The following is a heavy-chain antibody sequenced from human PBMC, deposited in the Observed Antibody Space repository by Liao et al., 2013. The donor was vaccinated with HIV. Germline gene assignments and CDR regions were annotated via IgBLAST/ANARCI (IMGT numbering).Heavy chain of an antibody. CDR1: GGSITSGGYS. Sequence: QVQLQESGPGLLKASETLSLTCAVSGGSITSGGYSWNWIRQPPGKGLEWIGYIYHGGSTYYNPSLKSRVTVLLDSSNNQFSLRLKSVTAADTAVYYCARGRGIDYYYYYMDVWGKGTTVTVSS. CDR3: ARGRGIDYYYYYMDV. CDR2: IYHGGST. J-gene: IGHJ6*03. D-gene: IGHD3-16*01. V-gene: IGHV4-30-2*01.